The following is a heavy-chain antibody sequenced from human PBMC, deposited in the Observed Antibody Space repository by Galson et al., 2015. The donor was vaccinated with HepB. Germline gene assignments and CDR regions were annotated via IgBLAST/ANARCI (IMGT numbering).Heavy chain of an antibody. J-gene: IGHJ6*02. V-gene: IGHV6-1*01. Sequence: CAISGDSVSSTSAAWNWIRQSPSRGLEWLGRTYYRSRWYNDYAESVRSRISINPDTSRNQFSLQLKSVTPEDTAVYYCASVVGTIYYYGMDVWGQGTTVIVSS. CDR3: ASVVGTIYYYGMDV. CDR1: GDSVSSTSAA. CDR2: TYYRSRWYN. D-gene: IGHD2-15*01.